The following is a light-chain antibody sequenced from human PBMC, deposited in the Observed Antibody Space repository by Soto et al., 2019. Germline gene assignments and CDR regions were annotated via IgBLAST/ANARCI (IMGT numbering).Light chain of an antibody. Sequence: EIVLTQSPGTLSLSPGGRATLSCRASQSVSNNYLAWYQQKPGQAPRLLIYGASTRATGIPDRFSGSGSGTDFTLSISRLEPEDFAVYYCQQFGSSPSWTFGQGTKVDIK. CDR3: QQFGSSPSWT. J-gene: IGKJ1*01. CDR2: GAS. CDR1: QSVSNNY. V-gene: IGKV3-20*01.